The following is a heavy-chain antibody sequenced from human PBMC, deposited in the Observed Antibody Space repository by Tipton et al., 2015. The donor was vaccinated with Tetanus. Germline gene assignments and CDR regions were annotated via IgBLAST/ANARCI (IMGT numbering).Heavy chain of an antibody. Sequence: SLRLSCAASGFTFKSYTLNWVRQAPGKGLEWVSSINSRSSSIYYSDSVKGRFTVSRDNAKNSLYLQMISLRAEDTAVYSCARGMAEASNCGGDCYSDYWGQGTLVTVSS. CDR1: GFTFKSYT. D-gene: IGHD2-21*02. CDR2: INSRSSSI. J-gene: IGHJ4*02. CDR3: ARGMAEASNCGGDCYSDY. V-gene: IGHV3-21*01.